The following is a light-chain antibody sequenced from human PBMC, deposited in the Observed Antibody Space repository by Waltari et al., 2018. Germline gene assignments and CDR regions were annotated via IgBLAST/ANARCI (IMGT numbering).Light chain of an antibody. CDR1: IRDIGASNH. CDR3: SSFTTSSSWI. J-gene: IGLJ2*01. CDR2: DVS. V-gene: IGLV2-14*03. Sequence: QSALTQPASVSGSPGQSLTIPCTGTIRDIGASNHVSWYQQYPGQAPKLLIFDVSDRPPGVFDRFSGSKSGNTASLTISGLQAEDEADYYCSSFTTSSSWIFGGGTKLTVL.